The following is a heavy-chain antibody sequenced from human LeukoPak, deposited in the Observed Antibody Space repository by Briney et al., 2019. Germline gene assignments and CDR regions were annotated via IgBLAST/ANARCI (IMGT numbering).Heavy chain of an antibody. D-gene: IGHD6-6*01. J-gene: IGHJ4*02. Sequence: GGSLRLSCAAPGFTFSSYTMSWVRQAPGKGVEWVSAVGPTAYYTYYADSVKGRFTVSRDNSKSTLYLQMDSLSVEDTAIYYCAKGSAASRPYYFDYWGQGTLVTVSS. V-gene: IGHV3-23*01. CDR3: AKGSAASRPYYFDY. CDR2: VGPTAYYT. CDR1: GFTFSSYT.